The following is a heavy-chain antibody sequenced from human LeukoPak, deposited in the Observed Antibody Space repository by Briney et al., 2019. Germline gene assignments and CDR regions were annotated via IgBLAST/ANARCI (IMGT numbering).Heavy chain of an antibody. D-gene: IGHD6-19*01. CDR3: AKSSGQDY. J-gene: IGHJ4*02. Sequence: GAPWKSSCRPLGAPSTALTTSWFRKAPGKGFEWMGRIIPILGIANYAQKFQGRVTITADKSTSTAYMELSSLRSEDTAVYYCAKSSGQDYWGQGTLVTVSS. V-gene: IGHV1-69*02. CDR2: IIPILGIA. CDR1: GAPSTALT.